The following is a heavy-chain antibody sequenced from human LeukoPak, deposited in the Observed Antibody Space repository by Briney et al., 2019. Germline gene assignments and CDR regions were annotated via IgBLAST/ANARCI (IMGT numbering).Heavy chain of an antibody. Sequence: SETLSLTCTVSGGSISSSSYYWGWIRQPPGKGLEWIGSIYYSGSTYYNPSLKSRVTISVDTSKNQFSLKLSSVTAADTAVYYCARIGSSWRTYFDYWGQGTLVTVSS. V-gene: IGHV4-39*07. J-gene: IGHJ4*02. CDR1: GGSISSSSYY. CDR3: ARIGSSWRTYFDY. D-gene: IGHD6-13*01. CDR2: IYYSGST.